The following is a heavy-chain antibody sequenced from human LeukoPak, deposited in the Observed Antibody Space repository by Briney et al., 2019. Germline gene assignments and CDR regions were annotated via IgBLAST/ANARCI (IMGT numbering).Heavy chain of an antibody. Sequence: SETLSLTCTVSGGSISSSSYYWGWIRQPPGKGLEWIGSIYYSGSTYYNPSLKSRVTISVDTSKNQFSLKLSSVTAADTAVYYCARGIVGSRDFYFRYYFDYWGQGTLVTVSS. D-gene: IGHD3/OR15-3a*01. J-gene: IGHJ4*02. CDR2: IYYSGST. CDR1: GGSISSSSYY. CDR3: ARGIVGSRDFYFRYYFDY. V-gene: IGHV4-39*07.